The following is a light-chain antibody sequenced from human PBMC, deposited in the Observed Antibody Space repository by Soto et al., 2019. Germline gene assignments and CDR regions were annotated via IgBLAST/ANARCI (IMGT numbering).Light chain of an antibody. Sequence: QSVLAQPASVSGSPGQSITISCTGTSSDVGGYNYVSWYQQPPGKAPKLMIYEVSNRPSGVSNRFSGSKSGNTASLTISGLQAEDEADYYCISYTGSSTLVFGAGTKVTVL. J-gene: IGLJ2*01. V-gene: IGLV2-14*01. CDR1: SSDVGGYNY. CDR3: ISYTGSSTLV. CDR2: EVS.